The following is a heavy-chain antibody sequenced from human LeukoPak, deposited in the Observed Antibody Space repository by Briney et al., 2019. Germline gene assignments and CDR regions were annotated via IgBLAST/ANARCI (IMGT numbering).Heavy chain of an antibody. CDR2: IYHSGST. J-gene: IGHJ4*02. Sequence: SETLSLTCAVSGYSISSGYYWGWIRQPPGKGLEWIGSIYHSGSTYYNPSLKSRVTLSVDTSKNQFSLKLSSVTAADTAVYYCARRYVSGWPTFDYWGQGSPVTVSS. CDR3: ARRYVSGWPTFDY. CDR1: GYSISSGYY. D-gene: IGHD6-19*01. V-gene: IGHV4-38-2*01.